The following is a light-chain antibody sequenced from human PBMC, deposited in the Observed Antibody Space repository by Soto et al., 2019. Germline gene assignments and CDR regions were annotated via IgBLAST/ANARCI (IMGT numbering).Light chain of an antibody. CDR2: DNN. Sequence: QSVLTQPPSVSAAPGQKVTISCSGSSSNIGNNYVSWYQQLPGTAPKLLIYDNNKRPSGIPDRCSGSKSGTSATLGITGLQTGDEADYYCGTWDSSLSVVFGGGTQLTVL. V-gene: IGLV1-51*01. CDR3: GTWDSSLSVV. CDR1: SSNIGNNY. J-gene: IGLJ2*01.